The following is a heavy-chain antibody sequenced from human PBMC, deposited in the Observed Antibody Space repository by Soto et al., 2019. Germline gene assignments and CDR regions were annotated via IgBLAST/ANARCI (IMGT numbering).Heavy chain of an antibody. CDR3: ARFQVVDFPNPPTRLLDY. D-gene: IGHD2-15*01. J-gene: IGHJ4*02. CDR2: ISYDGSNK. CDR1: GITFSRYG. Sequence: PGGSLRLSCAASGITFSRYGMHWVRQAPGKGLEWVAVISYDGSNKYYADSVKGRFTISRDNSKNTLYLQMNSVRAEATAVYYCARFQVVDFPNPPTRLLDYWAQRTLVTVSS. V-gene: IGHV3-30*03.